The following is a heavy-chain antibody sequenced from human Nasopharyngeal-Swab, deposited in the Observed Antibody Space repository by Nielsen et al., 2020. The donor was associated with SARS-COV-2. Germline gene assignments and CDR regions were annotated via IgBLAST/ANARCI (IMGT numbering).Heavy chain of an antibody. CDR2: MNPNSGNT. J-gene: IGHJ5*02. V-gene: IGHV1-8*01. D-gene: IGHD3-10*01. Sequence: WVRQAPGQGLEWMGWMNPNSGNTGYAQKFQGRVTMTRNTSISTAYMGLSSLRSEDTAVYYCARGRLWFGELLISWFDPWGQGTLVTVSS. CDR3: ARGRLWFGELLISWFDP.